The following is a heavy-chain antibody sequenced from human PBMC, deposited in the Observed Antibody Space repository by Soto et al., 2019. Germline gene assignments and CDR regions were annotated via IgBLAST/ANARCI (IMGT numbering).Heavy chain of an antibody. CDR1: GYTFTSYG. D-gene: IGHD1-26*01. J-gene: IGHJ4*02. CDR2: INPYNGNT. Sequence: QVQLVQSGAEVKKPGASVKVSCKASGYTFTSYGISWVRQAPGQGLEWMGWINPYNGNTKYAQKLQGRVTMTTDTSTRNAYMELRSLRSDDTAVYYCARDAAVGLFDYWGQGTLGTVSS. V-gene: IGHV1-18*01. CDR3: ARDAAVGLFDY.